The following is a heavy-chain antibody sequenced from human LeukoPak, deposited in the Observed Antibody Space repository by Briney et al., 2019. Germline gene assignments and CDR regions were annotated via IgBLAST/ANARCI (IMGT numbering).Heavy chain of an antibody. CDR3: AKGGVAADGTPSHGMDV. D-gene: IGHD6-13*01. CDR1: GFTFSGYA. Sequence: GGSLRLSCAASGFTFSGYAMSWVRQAPGKGLEWVSAISGSGGSTYYADFVKGRFTISRDNSKNTLYLQMNSLRAEDTAVYYCAKGGVAADGTPSHGMDVWGQGTTVTVSS. CDR2: ISGSGGST. V-gene: IGHV3-23*01. J-gene: IGHJ6*02.